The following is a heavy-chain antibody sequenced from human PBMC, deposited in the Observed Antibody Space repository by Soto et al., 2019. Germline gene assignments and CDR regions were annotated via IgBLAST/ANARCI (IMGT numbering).Heavy chain of an antibody. Sequence: WGSLRLSCAASVFTFSTYSMSWVRQAPVKGLEWVSAISGSAEITYYADSVKGRFTISRDNSINMLYLQMNSLRTEDTAVYYCAHPRGYGVFDAYDFWGQGAMVTVSS. J-gene: IGHJ3*01. CDR1: VFTFSTYS. CDR2: ISGSAEIT. V-gene: IGHV3-23*01. D-gene: IGHD4-17*01. CDR3: AHPRGYGVFDAYDF.